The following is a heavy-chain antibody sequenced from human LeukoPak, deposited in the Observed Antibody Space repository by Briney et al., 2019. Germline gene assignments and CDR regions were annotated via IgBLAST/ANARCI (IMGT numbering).Heavy chain of an antibody. Sequence: GGSLRLSCAASGFTFDDYAMHWVRQAPGKGVEWVSGIRWNSGRIGYGEGVKDQFNSYRDSDKISLYLQMNSLRAEDTALYYCAKFGSGYDAFDIWGQGTMVTVSS. J-gene: IGHJ3*02. CDR3: AKFGSGYDAFDI. D-gene: IGHD3-3*01. V-gene: IGHV3-9*01. CDR2: IRWNSGRI. CDR1: GFTFDDYA.